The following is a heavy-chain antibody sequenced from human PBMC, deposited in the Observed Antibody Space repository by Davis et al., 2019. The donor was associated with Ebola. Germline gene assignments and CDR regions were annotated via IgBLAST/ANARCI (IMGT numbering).Heavy chain of an antibody. CDR3: ARDRPAAIRSVNWFDP. Sequence: ASVKVSCKASGYTFTGYYMHWVRQAPGQGLEWMGWINPNSGGTNYAQKFQGRVTMTRDTSISTAYMELSRLRSDDTAVYYCARDRPAAIRSVNWFDPWGQGTLVTASS. CDR1: GYTFTGYY. J-gene: IGHJ5*02. CDR2: INPNSGGT. D-gene: IGHD2-2*02. V-gene: IGHV1-2*02.